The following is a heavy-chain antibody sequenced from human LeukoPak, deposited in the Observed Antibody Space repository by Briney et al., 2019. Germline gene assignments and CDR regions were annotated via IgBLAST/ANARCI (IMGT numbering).Heavy chain of an antibody. Sequence: ASVKVSCKASGYTFTSYYMHWVRQAPGQGLEWMGIINPSGGSTIYAQKFQGRVTMTEDTSTDTAYMELSSLRSEDTAVYYCATGKYSGSSWYYFDYWGQGTLVTVSS. J-gene: IGHJ4*02. CDR3: ATGKYSGSSWYYFDY. CDR1: GYTFTSYY. CDR2: INPSGGST. V-gene: IGHV1-46*01. D-gene: IGHD1-26*01.